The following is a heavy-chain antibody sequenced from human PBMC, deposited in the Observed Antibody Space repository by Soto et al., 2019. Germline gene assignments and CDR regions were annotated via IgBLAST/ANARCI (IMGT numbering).Heavy chain of an antibody. CDR1: GFTFSSYS. J-gene: IGHJ4*02. CDR2: ISSSSSTI. D-gene: IGHD6-19*01. Sequence: GGSLRLSCAASGFTFSSYSMNWVRQAPGKGLEWVSYISSSSSTIYYADSVKGRFTISRDNAKNSLYLQMNSLRDEDTAVYYCARDLRIGAVAGCFDYWGQGTLVTVSS. CDR3: ARDLRIGAVAGCFDY. V-gene: IGHV3-48*02.